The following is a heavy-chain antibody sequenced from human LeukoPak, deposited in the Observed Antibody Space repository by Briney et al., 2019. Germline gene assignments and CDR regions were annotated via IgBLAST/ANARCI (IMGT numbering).Heavy chain of an antibody. J-gene: IGHJ3*02. Sequence: SETLSLTCAVSGGTLTSGGYSWSWIRQPPGKGLEWIGNIYSSGSTNYNPSLKSRVTISVDMSKNQFSLKLNSVTAADTAVYYCATISGYSEDAFDIWGQGTMVTVSS. CDR1: GGTLTSGGYS. D-gene: IGHD3-22*01. V-gene: IGHV4-61*08. CDR3: ATISGYSEDAFDI. CDR2: IYSSGST.